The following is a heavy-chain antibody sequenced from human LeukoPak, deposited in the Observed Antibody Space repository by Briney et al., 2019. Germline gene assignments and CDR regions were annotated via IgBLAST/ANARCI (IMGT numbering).Heavy chain of an antibody. D-gene: IGHD5-18*01. CDR3: ARKVRIQLNYNWFDP. CDR2: INPSGGST. V-gene: IGHV1-46*01. CDR1: GYTFTSYY. J-gene: IGHJ5*02. Sequence: GASVKVSCKASGYTFTSYYMHWVRQAPGQGLEWMGIINPSGGSTSYAQKFQGRVTMTRDTSTSTVYMELSSLRSEDTAVYYCARKVRIQLNYNWFDPWGQGTLVTVSS.